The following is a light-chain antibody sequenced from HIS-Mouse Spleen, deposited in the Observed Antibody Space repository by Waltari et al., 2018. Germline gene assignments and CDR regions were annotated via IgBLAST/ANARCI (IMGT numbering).Light chain of an antibody. Sequence: QSALTQPASVSGSPGQSITISCPGTSRDVGGYNLVPWYQQHPGKAPKRMIYEGSKPPSGVSNRFSGSKSGNTASLTISGLQAEDEADYYCCSYAGSSTLVFGGGTKLTVL. J-gene: IGLJ2*01. CDR1: SRDVGGYNL. V-gene: IGLV2-23*01. CDR3: CSYAGSSTLV. CDR2: EGS.